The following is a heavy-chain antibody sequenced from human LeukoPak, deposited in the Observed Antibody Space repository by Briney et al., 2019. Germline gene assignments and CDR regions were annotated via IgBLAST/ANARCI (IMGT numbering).Heavy chain of an antibody. CDR1: GFSFSSYW. D-gene: IGHD2-2*01. V-gene: IGHV3-74*01. Sequence: PGGSLRLSCAASGFSFSSYWMHWVRQAPGKGLVWVSRIKTDGSSATYADSVKGRFTISRDNAKNSLYLQMNSLRAEDTAVYYCAREAYCSSTSCYLDYWGQGTLVTVSS. J-gene: IGHJ4*02. CDR2: IKTDGSSA. CDR3: AREAYCSSTSCYLDY.